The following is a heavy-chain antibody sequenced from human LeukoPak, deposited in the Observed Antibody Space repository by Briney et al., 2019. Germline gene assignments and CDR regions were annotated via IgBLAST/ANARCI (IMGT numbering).Heavy chain of an antibody. CDR3: ARGKDEIGYCSGGSCYEGTPNTNWFDP. J-gene: IGHJ5*02. CDR1: GGSISSYY. D-gene: IGHD2-15*01. Sequence: SETLSLTCTVSGGSISSYYWSWIRQPPGKGLERIGEINHSGSTNYNPSLKSRVTISVDTSKNQFSLKLSSVTAADTAVYYCARGKDEIGYCSGGSCYEGTPNTNWFDPWGQGTLVTVSS. V-gene: IGHV4-34*01. CDR2: INHSGST.